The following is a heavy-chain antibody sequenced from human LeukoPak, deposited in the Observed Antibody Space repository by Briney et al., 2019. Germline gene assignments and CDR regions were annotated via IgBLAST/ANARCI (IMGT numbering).Heavy chain of an antibody. J-gene: IGHJ5*02. V-gene: IGHV1-46*01. CDR1: GYTFTSYY. Sequence: ASVKVSCKASGYTFTSYYMHWVRQAPGQGLGWMGIINPSGGSTSYAQKFQGRVTITADESTSTAYMELSSLRSEDTAVYYCARSKGDCSGGSCYPDLNWFDPWGQGTLVTVSS. CDR3: ARSKGDCSGGSCYPDLNWFDP. D-gene: IGHD2-15*01. CDR2: INPSGGST.